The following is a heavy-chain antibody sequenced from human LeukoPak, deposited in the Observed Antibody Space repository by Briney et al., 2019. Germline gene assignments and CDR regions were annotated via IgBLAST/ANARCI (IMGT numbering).Heavy chain of an antibody. Sequence: ETLSLTCAAYGGSFSGYYWSWIRQPPGKGLEWVSAISGSGGSTYYADSVKGRFTISRDNSKNTLYLQMNSLRAEDTAVYYCAKESERSSGWYAGFDYWGQGTLVTVSS. D-gene: IGHD6-19*01. CDR3: AKESERSSGWYAGFDY. J-gene: IGHJ4*02. CDR2: ISGSGGST. V-gene: IGHV3-23*01. CDR1: GGSFSGYY.